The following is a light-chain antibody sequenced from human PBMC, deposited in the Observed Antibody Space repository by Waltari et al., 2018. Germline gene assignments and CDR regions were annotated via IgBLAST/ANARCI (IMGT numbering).Light chain of an antibody. V-gene: IGLV2-14*03. CDR3: SSQSTNSVVL. CDR2: DVI. J-gene: IGLJ3*02. Sequence: QSALTQPASVSGSPGQSIPISCTGTISYAGGFNSVSWYQVHPGQAPRVMIYDVINRPSGVSDRFSASKSGNTASLTISGLQAEDEGDYYCSSQSTNSVVLFGGGTKLTVL. CDR1: ISYAGGFNS.